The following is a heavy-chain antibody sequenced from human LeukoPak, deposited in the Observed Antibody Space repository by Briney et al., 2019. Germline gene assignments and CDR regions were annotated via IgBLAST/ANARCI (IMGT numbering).Heavy chain of an antibody. Sequence: GGSLRLSCEASGFTFRSYAMSWVRQAPGKGLEWVSAISPSADSTSYADSVKGRFAISRDNSKNTVYLQMDSLRAEDTAVYYCAKRESSSSWYNYFDYWGQGTLVTVSS. CDR1: GFTFRSYA. V-gene: IGHV3-23*01. CDR3: AKRESSSSWYNYFDY. D-gene: IGHD6-13*01. CDR2: ISPSADST. J-gene: IGHJ4*02.